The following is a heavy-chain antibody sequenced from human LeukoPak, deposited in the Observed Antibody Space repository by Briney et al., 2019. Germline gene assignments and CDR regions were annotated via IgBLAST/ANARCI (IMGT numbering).Heavy chain of an antibody. CDR3: ARPTIFGVVFDY. Sequence: GGSLRLSCAASGFTFSSYSMNWVRQAPGKGLEWVSSISSSSYIYYADSVKGRFTISRDNAKNSLYLQMNSLRAEDTAVYYCARPTIFGVVFDYWGQGTLVTVSS. CDR2: ISSSSYI. CDR1: GFTFSSYS. D-gene: IGHD3-3*01. J-gene: IGHJ4*02. V-gene: IGHV3-21*01.